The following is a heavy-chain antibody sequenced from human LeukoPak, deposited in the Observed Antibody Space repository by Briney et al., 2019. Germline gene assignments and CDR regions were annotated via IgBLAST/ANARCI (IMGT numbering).Heavy chain of an antibody. D-gene: IGHD2/OR15-2a*01. CDR2: INHSGST. J-gene: IGHJ4*02. Sequence: PSETLSLTCAVYGGSFSGYYWSWIRQPPGKGLEWIGEINHSGSTNYNPSLKSRVTISVDTSKNQFSLKLSSVTAADTAVNYCARGVLQPYDYWGQGTLVTVSS. V-gene: IGHV4-34*01. CDR3: ARGVLQPYDY. CDR1: GGSFSGYY.